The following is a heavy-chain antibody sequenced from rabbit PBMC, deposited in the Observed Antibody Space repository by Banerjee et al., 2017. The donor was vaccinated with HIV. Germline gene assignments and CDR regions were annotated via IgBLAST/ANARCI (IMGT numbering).Heavy chain of an antibody. CDR1: GFSFSSSYY. CDR2: IYTGGSGST. D-gene: IGHD8-1*01. J-gene: IGHJ4*01. Sequence: QEQLEESGGDLVKPGASLTLTCTASGFSFSSSYYMCWVRQAPGKGLEWIGCIYTGGSGSTYYASWAKGRFTISKTSSTTVTLQMTSLTAADTATYFCARVIEDSSYYWDLWGPGTLVTVS. V-gene: IGHV1S45*01. CDR3: ARVIEDSSYYWDL.